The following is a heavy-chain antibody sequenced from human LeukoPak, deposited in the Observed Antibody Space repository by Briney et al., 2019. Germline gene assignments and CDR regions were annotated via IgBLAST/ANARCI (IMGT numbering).Heavy chain of an antibody. J-gene: IGHJ4*02. CDR2: IIPIFGTA. Sequence: SVKVSCKAYGGTFSSYAISWVRQAPGQGLEWMGGIIPIFGTANYAQKFQGRVTITADESTSTAYKELSSLRSEDTAVYYCARDKGYFDYWGQGTLVTVSS. V-gene: IGHV1-69*13. CDR3: ARDKGYFDY. CDR1: GGTFSSYA.